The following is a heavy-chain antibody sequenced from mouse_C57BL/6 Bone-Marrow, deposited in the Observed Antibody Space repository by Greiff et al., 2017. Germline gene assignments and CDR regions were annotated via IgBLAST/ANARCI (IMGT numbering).Heavy chain of an antibody. CDR2: IDPENGDT. CDR1: GFNITDDD. J-gene: IGHJ2*01. V-gene: IGHV14-4*01. CDR3: TVYYDYDDEGDY. Sequence: EVQLQQSGAELVRPGASVKLSCTASGFNITDDDMHWVKQRPEQGLEWIGLIDPENGDTEYASKFQGKATITADTSSNTAYLQLSSLTSEDTAVYYCTVYYDYDDEGDYWGQGTTLTVSS. D-gene: IGHD2-4*01.